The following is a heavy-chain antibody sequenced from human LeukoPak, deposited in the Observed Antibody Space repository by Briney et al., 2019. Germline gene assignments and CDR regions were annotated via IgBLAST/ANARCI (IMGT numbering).Heavy chain of an antibody. CDR3: AKLMVRVRLVDY. CDR1: GFTFSSYA. J-gene: IGHJ4*02. D-gene: IGHD3-10*01. Sequence: GGSLRLSCAASGFTFSSYAMSWVRQAPGKGLEWVSAISGSCGSTYYADSVKGRFTISRDNSKNTLYLQMNSLRAEDTAVYYCAKLMVRVRLVDYWGQGTLVTVSS. V-gene: IGHV3-23*01. CDR2: ISGSCGST.